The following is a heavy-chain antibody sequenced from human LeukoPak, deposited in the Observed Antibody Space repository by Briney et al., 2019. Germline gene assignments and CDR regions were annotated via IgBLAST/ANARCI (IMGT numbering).Heavy chain of an antibody. D-gene: IGHD1-7*01. J-gene: IGHJ4*02. V-gene: IGHV3-23*01. Sequence: GGSLRLCCAASGFSFSNSAMSWVRQAPGKGLEWVSGISVNSGSIYYGDSVKGRFTISRDNSKNTLYLQMNSLRAEDTAVYYCAKQINWNYVEWGQGTLVTVSA. CDR2: ISVNSGSI. CDR3: AKQINWNYVE. CDR1: GFSFSNSA.